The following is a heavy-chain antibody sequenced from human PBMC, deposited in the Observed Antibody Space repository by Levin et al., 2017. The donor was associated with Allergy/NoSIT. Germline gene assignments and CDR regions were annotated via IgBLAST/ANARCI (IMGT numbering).Heavy chain of an antibody. D-gene: IGHD2-8*01. J-gene: IGHJ3*02. Sequence: GGSLRLSCAASGFTFSSYGMHWVRQAPGKGLEWVAVISYDGSNKYYADSVKGRCTISRDNSKNTLYLQMNSLRAEDTAVYYCAKSVVLMVYAINVDAFDIWGQGTMVTVSS. CDR1: GFTFSSYG. CDR3: AKSVVLMVYAINVDAFDI. CDR2: ISYDGSNK. V-gene: IGHV3-30*18.